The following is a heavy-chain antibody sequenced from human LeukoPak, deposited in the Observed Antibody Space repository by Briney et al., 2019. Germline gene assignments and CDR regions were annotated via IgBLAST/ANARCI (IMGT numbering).Heavy chain of an antibody. Sequence: PGGSLRLSCAASGFTFSSYAMSWVRQAPGKGPEWVSAISGSGGSTYYAESVKGRFTISRDNSKNTLYLQMNSLRAEDTAVYYCAKDGVGYYGSGSYTNWGQGTLVTVSS. CDR1: GFTFSSYA. D-gene: IGHD3-10*01. J-gene: IGHJ4*02. CDR2: ISGSGGST. CDR3: AKDGVGYYGSGSYTN. V-gene: IGHV3-23*01.